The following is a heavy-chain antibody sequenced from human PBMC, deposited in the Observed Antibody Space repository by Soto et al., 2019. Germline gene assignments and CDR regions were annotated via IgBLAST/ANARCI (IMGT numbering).Heavy chain of an antibody. CDR2: ISYDGSNK. CDR1: GFTFSSYA. V-gene: IGHV3-30-3*01. D-gene: IGHD4-17*01. Sequence: QVQLVESGGGVVQPGRSLRLSCAASGFTFSSYAMHWVRQAPGKGLEWVAVISYDGSNKYYADSVKGRFTISRDNSKKRLYLQMNSLRAEDTAVYYCARPLFYGDYVSYFDYWGQGTLVTVSS. CDR3: ARPLFYGDYVSYFDY. J-gene: IGHJ4*02.